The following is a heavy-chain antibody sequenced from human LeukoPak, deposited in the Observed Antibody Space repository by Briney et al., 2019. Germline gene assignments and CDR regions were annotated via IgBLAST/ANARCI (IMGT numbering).Heavy chain of an antibody. CDR2: ISRSSAYI. D-gene: IGHD4-11*01. CDR1: GFTFSSFN. J-gene: IGHJ4*02. V-gene: IGHV3-48*01. Sequence: QPGGSLRLSCAASGFTFSSFNMNWVRQAPGKGPEWVSYISRSSAYIHYADSVRGRFAISRDNAKSSVYLQMNSLRAEDTAIYYCARVWQDYTNVDYWGQGTLVTVSS. CDR3: ARVWQDYTNVDY.